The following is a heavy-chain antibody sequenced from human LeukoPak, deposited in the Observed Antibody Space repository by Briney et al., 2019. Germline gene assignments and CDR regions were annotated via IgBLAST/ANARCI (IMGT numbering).Heavy chain of an antibody. D-gene: IGHD3-10*01. CDR2: ITQDGSEK. CDR1: GFTFSSYW. Sequence: GGSLRLSCAASGFTFSSYWMSWVRQAPGKGLEWVANITQDGSEKYYVDSVKGRFTISRHNAKNSLYLQMNSLRAEDTAVYYCARDLATSGKYYYYYYMDFWGKGTTVTVSS. J-gene: IGHJ6*03. CDR3: ARDLATSGKYYYYYYMDF. V-gene: IGHV3-7*01.